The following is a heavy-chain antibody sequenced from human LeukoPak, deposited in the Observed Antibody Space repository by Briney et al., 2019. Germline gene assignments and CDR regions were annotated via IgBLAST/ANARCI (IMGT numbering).Heavy chain of an antibody. V-gene: IGHV4-39*07. J-gene: IGHJ4*02. CDR3: ARVGAAAGTGFDY. D-gene: IGHD6-13*01. Sequence: SETLSLTCTVSGGSISSSSYYWGWIRHPPGKGLEWIGSIYYSGSTYYNPSLKSRVTISVDTSKNQFSLKLSSVTAADTAVYYCARVGAAAGTGFDYWGQGTLVTVSS. CDR1: GGSISSSSYY. CDR2: IYYSGST.